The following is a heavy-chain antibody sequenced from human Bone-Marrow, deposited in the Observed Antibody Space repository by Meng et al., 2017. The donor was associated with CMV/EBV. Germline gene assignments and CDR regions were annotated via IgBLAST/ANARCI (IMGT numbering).Heavy chain of an antibody. CDR3: TIVGATGRSF. V-gene: IGHV3-15*01. D-gene: IGHD1-26*01. J-gene: IGHJ4*02. Sequence: SCAASGFTFSEAWMSWVRQAPGKGLEWVGRIRSNGDGGTADYAAPVRGRFTMSRDDSKATLYLHMNSLKNEDTVVYYCTIVGATGRSFWGQGTLVTVSS. CDR2: IRSNGDGGTA. CDR1: GFTFSEAW.